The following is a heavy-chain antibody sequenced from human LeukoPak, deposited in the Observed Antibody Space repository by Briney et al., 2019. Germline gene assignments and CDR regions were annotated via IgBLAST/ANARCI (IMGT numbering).Heavy chain of an antibody. D-gene: IGHD2-2*01. CDR3: ARDPGCSSTSCYFRYFDL. V-gene: IGHV4-31*03. Sequence: SETLSLTCTVSGGSISSGGYYWSWIRQHPGEGLEWIGYIYYSGSTYYNPSLKSRVTISVDTSKNQFSLKLSSVTAADTAVYYCARDPGCSSTSCYFRYFDLWGRGTLVTVSS. CDR1: GGSISSGGYY. J-gene: IGHJ2*01. CDR2: IYYSGST.